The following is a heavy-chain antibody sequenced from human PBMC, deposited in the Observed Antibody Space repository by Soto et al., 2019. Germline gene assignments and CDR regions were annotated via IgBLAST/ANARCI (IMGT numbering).Heavy chain of an antibody. V-gene: IGHV4-59*01. J-gene: IGHJ4*02. CDR2: ISNSGYT. CDR1: GDSISSNY. Sequence: QVQLQESGPGLVKPSETLSLTCTVSGDSISSNYWSWIRQPPGKGLEWIGYISNSGYTNYNPSPKSRVTISVDTSKNQFSLKLSSVTAADTAVYYCARKNDYYDYWGQGTRVTVSS. CDR3: ARKNDYYDY.